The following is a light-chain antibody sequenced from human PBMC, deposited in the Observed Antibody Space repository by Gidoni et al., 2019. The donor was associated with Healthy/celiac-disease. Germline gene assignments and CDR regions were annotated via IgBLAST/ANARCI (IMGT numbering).Light chain of an antibody. Sequence: EIQMTQSPSYLSASVGDRVTITCRASQSISSYLNWYQQKPGKAPKLLLYAASSLQSGVPSRFTGSGSATDFTLTISSLQPEDFATYYCQQGYSTLTFGGGTKVEIK. CDR2: AAS. V-gene: IGKV1-39*01. J-gene: IGKJ4*01. CDR1: QSISSY. CDR3: QQGYSTLT.